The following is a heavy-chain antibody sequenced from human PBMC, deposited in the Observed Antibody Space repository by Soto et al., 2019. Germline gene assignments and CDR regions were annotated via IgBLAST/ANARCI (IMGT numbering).Heavy chain of an antibody. Sequence: SQTLSLTCAISGDSDSGNSAAWNWIRQSPSRGLEWLGRTYYRSKWYNDYAVSVKSRITINPDTSRNQFSLQVKSVTPEDTAVYYCARDLTGSFAMDVWGQGTTVTVS. CDR1: GDSDSGNSAA. CDR2: TYYRSKWYN. J-gene: IGHJ6*02. CDR3: ARDLTGSFAMDV. D-gene: IGHD3-9*01. V-gene: IGHV6-1*01.